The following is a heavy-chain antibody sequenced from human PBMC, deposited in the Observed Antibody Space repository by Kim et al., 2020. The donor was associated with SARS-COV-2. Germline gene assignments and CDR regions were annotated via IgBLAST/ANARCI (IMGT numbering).Heavy chain of an antibody. J-gene: IGHJ6*02. CDR3: VKSIAAAGDSYYYYGMDV. CDR1: GFTFSSYA. CDR2: ISSNGGST. V-gene: IGHV3-64D*06. Sequence: GGSLRLSCSASGFTFSSYAMHWVRQAPGKGLEYVSAISSNGGSTYYADSVKGRFTISRDNSKNTLYLQMSSLRAEDTAVYYCVKSIAAAGDSYYYYGMDVWGQGTTVTVSS. D-gene: IGHD6-13*01.